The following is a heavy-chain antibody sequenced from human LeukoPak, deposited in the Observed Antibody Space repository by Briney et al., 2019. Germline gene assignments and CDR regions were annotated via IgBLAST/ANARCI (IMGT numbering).Heavy chain of an antibody. Sequence: EASVKVSCKASGGTFSSYAISWVRQAPGQGLEWMGGIIPIFGTANYAQKFQGRLTITADESTSTAYMELSSLRSEDTAVFYCASGGLVPAAPPTFDYWGQGTLVTVSS. CDR2: IIPIFGTA. CDR3: ASGGLVPAAPPTFDY. CDR1: GGTFSSYA. V-gene: IGHV1-69*01. D-gene: IGHD2-2*01. J-gene: IGHJ4*02.